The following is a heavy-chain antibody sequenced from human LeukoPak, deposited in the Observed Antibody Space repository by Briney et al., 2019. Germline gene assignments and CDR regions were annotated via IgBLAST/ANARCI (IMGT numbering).Heavy chain of an antibody. CDR2: ISSSSSYI. CDR3: ASGFPYYYGSGSNRAFDP. D-gene: IGHD3-10*01. CDR1: GFTFNNYS. Sequence: GGSLRLSCAASGFTFNNYSMNWVRQAPGKGLEWVSSISSSSSYIYYADSVKGRFTISRDNAKNSLYLQMNSLRAEDTAVYYCASGFPYYYGSGSNRAFDPWGQGTLVTVSS. V-gene: IGHV3-21*01. J-gene: IGHJ5*02.